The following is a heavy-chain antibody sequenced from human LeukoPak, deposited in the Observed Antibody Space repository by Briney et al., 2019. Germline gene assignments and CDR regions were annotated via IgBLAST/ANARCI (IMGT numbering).Heavy chain of an antibody. V-gene: IGHV4-59*08. Sequence: SETLSLTCTVSGGSISSYYWSWIRQPPGKGLEWIGYIYYRGSTNYNPSLKSRLTLSVDTSKNQFSLKLSSVTAADTAVYYCARHEYSSSFWFDPWGQGTLVTVSS. CDR3: ARHEYSSSFWFDP. D-gene: IGHD6-6*01. CDR1: GGSISSYY. CDR2: IYYRGST. J-gene: IGHJ5*02.